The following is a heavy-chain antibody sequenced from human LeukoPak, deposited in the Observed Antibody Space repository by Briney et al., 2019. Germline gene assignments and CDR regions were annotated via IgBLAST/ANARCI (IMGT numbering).Heavy chain of an antibody. J-gene: IGHJ4*02. Sequence: PGGSLRLSCAASGFTFSSYAMSWVRQAPGKGLEWVSSISSSSSYIYYADSVKGRFTISRDNAKNSLYLQMNSLRAEDTAVYYCARDDTTGTAYFDYWGQGTLVTVSS. D-gene: IGHD1-1*01. CDR2: ISSSSSYI. V-gene: IGHV3-21*01. CDR3: ARDDTTGTAYFDY. CDR1: GFTFSSYA.